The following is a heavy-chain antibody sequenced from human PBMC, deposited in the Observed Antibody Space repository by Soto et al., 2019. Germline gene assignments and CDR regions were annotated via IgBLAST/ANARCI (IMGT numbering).Heavy chain of an antibody. J-gene: IGHJ6*03. CDR2: IYPGDSDT. D-gene: IGHD3-3*01. CDR3: ARYIPDFWSGYGYYYMDV. CDR1: GYSFTSYW. Sequence: GESLKISCKGSGYSFTSYWIGWVRQMPGKGLEWMGIIYPGDSDTRYSPSFQGQVTISADKSISTAYLQWSSLKASDTAMYYCARYIPDFWSGYGYYYMDVWGKGTTVTVSS. V-gene: IGHV5-51*01.